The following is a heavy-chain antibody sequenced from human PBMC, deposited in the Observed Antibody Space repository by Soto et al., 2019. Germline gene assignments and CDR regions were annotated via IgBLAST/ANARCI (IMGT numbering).Heavy chain of an antibody. V-gene: IGHV3-7*01. J-gene: IGHJ4*02. D-gene: IGHD5-12*01. Sequence: VQLVESGGGLVQPGGSLRLSCEASGFIFSSYWMTWVRQAPGKGLEWVANIKPDGNEKYYVDSVKGRFTISRDNAKNSLSLQMKSLGAEDTAVYYCARAGWLRPFYFDYWGQGVLVTVSS. CDR3: ARAGWLRPFYFDY. CDR2: IKPDGNEK. CDR1: GFIFSSYW.